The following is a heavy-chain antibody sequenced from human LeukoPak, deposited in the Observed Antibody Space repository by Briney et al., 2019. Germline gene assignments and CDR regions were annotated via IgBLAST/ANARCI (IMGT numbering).Heavy chain of an antibody. V-gene: IGHV3-21*01. CDR2: ISSSSSHI. Sequence: AGSLRLSSAASASTSTSHSMNCVRHAPEDGLEWVSSISSSSSHICYADSVKGRFTISRDNAKNSLYLQMNSLRAEDTAVYYCARSPGVRDSSDYWGQGTLVTVSS. J-gene: IGHJ4*02. CDR3: ARSPGVRDSSDY. D-gene: IGHD3-22*01. CDR1: ASTSTSHS.